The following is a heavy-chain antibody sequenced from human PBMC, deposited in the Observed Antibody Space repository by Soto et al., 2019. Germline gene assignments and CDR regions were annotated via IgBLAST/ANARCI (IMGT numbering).Heavy chain of an antibody. CDR3: AKETQANLGTGGFDY. CDR1: GFTFDDYA. D-gene: IGHD7-27*01. J-gene: IGHJ4*02. CDR2: VSWNSGNI. V-gene: IGHV3-9*01. Sequence: PGGSLRLSCAASGFTFDDYAMHWVRQAPGKGLEWVSGVSWNSGNIGYADSVKGRFTISRDNSKNSLYLQIDSLRTEDTALYYCAKETQANLGTGGFDYWGQGTLVTVSS.